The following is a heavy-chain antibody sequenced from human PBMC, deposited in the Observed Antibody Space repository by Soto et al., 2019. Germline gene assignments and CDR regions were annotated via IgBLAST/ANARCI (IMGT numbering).Heavy chain of an antibody. CDR2: IIPIFGTA. D-gene: IGHD2-15*01. J-gene: IGHJ5*02. V-gene: IGHV1-69*13. Sequence: GASVKVSCKASGGTFSSYAISWVLQAPGQGLEWMGGIIPIFGTANYAQKFQGRVTITADESTSTAYMELSSLRSEDTAVYYCARGGYCSGGSCYRNWFDPWGQGTLVTVSS. CDR3: ARGGYCSGGSCYRNWFDP. CDR1: GGTFSSYA.